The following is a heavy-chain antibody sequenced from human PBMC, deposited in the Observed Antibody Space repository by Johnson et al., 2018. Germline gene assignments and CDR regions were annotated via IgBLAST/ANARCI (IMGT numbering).Heavy chain of an antibody. CDR1: GFTFSSYS. J-gene: IGHJ6*02. D-gene: IGHD4/OR15-4a*01. V-gene: IGHV3-48*02. Sequence: EVQLVETGGGLVQPGGSLRLSCAASGFTFSSYSMNWVRQAPGKGLEWVSYISSSSSTIYYADSVKGRFTISRDNAKNSLYLQRNSLRDEDTAVYYCARDLKAGASDVWGQGTTVTVSS. CDR2: ISSSSSTI. CDR3: ARDLKAGASDV.